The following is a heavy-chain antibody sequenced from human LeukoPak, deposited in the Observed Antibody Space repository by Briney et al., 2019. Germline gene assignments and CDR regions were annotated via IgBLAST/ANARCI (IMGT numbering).Heavy chain of an antibody. Sequence: GASVKVSCKASGYTFTSYYMHWVRQAPGQGLEWMGIINPSGGSTSYAQKFQGRVTMTRDMSTSTVYMELSSLRSEDTAVYYCARVGTRQWWELGIDYWGQGTLVTVSS. CDR2: INPSGGST. CDR3: ARVGTRQWWELGIDY. CDR1: GYTFTSYY. J-gene: IGHJ4*02. D-gene: IGHD1-26*01. V-gene: IGHV1-46*01.